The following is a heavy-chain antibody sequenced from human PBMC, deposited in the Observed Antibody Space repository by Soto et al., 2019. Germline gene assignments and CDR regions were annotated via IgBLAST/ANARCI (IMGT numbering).Heavy chain of an antibody. J-gene: IGHJ6*02. CDR1: GFTFSSYG. CDR3: ARGTNYDILTGYSSGMDV. D-gene: IGHD3-9*01. Sequence: GGSLRLSCAASGFTFSSYGMHWVRQAPGKGLEWVAVIWYDGSNKYYADSVKGRFTISRDNSKNTLYLQMNSLRAEDTAVYYCARGTNYDILTGYSSGMDVWGQGTTVTVSS. CDR2: IWYDGSNK. V-gene: IGHV3-33*01.